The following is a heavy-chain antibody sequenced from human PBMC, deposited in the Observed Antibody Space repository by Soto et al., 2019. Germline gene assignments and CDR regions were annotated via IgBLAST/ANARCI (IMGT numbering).Heavy chain of an antibody. CDR3: ARHQENEGSGWYHYYGMDV. V-gene: IGHV4-39*01. Sequence: ETLSLTCTVSGGSISSSSYYWGWIRQPPGKGLEWIGSIYYSGSTYYNPSLKSRVTISVDTSKNQFSLKLSSVTAADTAVYYCARHQENEGSGWYHYYGMDVWGQGTTVTVSS. D-gene: IGHD6-19*01. CDR1: GGSISSSSYY. J-gene: IGHJ6*02. CDR2: IYYSGST.